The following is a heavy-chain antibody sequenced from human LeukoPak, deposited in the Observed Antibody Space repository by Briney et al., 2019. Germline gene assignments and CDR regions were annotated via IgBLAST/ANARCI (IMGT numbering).Heavy chain of an antibody. J-gene: IGHJ4*02. V-gene: IGHV3-74*01. CDR2: INSDGNST. CDR1: GFTFSSYW. Sequence: GGSLRLSCAASGFTFSSYWMHWVRQAPGKGLVWVSRINSDGNSTSYADSVKGRFTISRDNVKNTLYLQMNSLRADDTAVYYCARRGPEIVATIDYWGQGTLVTVSS. CDR3: ARRGPEIVATIDY. D-gene: IGHD5-12*01.